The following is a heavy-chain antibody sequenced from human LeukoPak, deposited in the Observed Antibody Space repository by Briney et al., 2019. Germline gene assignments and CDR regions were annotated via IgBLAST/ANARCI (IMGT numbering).Heavy chain of an antibody. CDR1: GGSISSGSYY. CDR2: IYTSGST. J-gene: IGHJ4*02. V-gene: IGHV4-61*02. Sequence: SETLSLTCTVSGGSISSGSYYWSWIRQPAGKGLEWIARIYTSGSTHYNPSLKSRVTIPVDTSKNQCSLRLVSVTAADTAVYYCARGEAIFGVVISNWGEGTLVTVSS. CDR3: ARGEAIFGVVISN. D-gene: IGHD3-3*01.